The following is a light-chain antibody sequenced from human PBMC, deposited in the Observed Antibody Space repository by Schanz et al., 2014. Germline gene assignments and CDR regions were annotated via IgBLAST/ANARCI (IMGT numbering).Light chain of an antibody. Sequence: DIQMTQSPSSLSASVGDRVTITCQARQDISNYFNWYQQKPGKAPKLLFYNAPNLQTGFPSKFSRSGSGTDFTFTISSQQPEDIAIYYYQQYDNLPSKTFGQGTKLEIK. CDR2: NAP. CDR1: QDISNY. J-gene: IGKJ2*01. CDR3: QQYDNLPSKT. V-gene: IGKV1-33*01.